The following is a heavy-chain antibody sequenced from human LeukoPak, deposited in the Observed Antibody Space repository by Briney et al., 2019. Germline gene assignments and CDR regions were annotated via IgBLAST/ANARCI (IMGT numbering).Heavy chain of an antibody. J-gene: IGHJ4*02. D-gene: IGHD6-19*01. CDR3: ATLIGVAGTGCFDY. CDR2: IKQDGSEK. V-gene: IGHV3-7*01. Sequence: PGGSLRLSCAASGFTFSYYGMHWVRQAPGKGLEWVANIKQDGSEKYYVDSVKGRFTISRDNAENSLYLQMNSLRAEDTAVYYCATLIGVAGTGCFDYWGQGTLVTVSS. CDR1: GFTFSYYG.